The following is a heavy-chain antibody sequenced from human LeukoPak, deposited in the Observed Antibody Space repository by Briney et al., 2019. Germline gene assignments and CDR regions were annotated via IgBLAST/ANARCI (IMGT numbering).Heavy chain of an antibody. Sequence: ASVKVSCKASGYTFTSYGISWVRQAPGQGLEWMGWISAYNGNTNYAQKLQGRVTITRNTSISTAYMELSSLRSEDTAVYYCARAPRPDYFDYWGQGTLVTVSS. V-gene: IGHV1-18*01. CDR2: ISAYNGNT. CDR1: GYTFTSYG. J-gene: IGHJ4*02. CDR3: ARAPRPDYFDY.